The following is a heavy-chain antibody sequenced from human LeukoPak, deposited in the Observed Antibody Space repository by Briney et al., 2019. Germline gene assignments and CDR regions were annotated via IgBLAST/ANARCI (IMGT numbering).Heavy chain of an antibody. CDR3: ARFASLRFLEWLFVDY. Sequence: GGSLRLSCAAYGFTFSSYWMSWVRQAPGKGLEWVANIKQDGSEKYYVDSVKGRFTISRDNAKNSLYLQMNSLRAEDTAVYYCARFASLRFLEWLFVDYWGQGTLVTVSS. V-gene: IGHV3-7*01. CDR2: IKQDGSEK. J-gene: IGHJ4*02. D-gene: IGHD3-3*01. CDR1: GFTFSSYW.